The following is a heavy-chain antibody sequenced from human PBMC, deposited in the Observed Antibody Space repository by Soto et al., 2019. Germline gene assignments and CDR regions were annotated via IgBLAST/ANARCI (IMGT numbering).Heavy chain of an antibody. CDR2: IDKVGTDS. CDR3: ARGWFGPDV. CDR1: EFTFSGRS. V-gene: IGHV3-74*01. D-gene: IGHD3-10*01. Sequence: EVQLVESGGGLVQPGGSLRLSCAAPEFTFSGRSVHWVRQAPGEGLVWVSGIDKVGTDSTYADSVKGRFTSSRDNAKNTVYLQMNSLRVEDTAVYYCARGWFGPDVWGKGTTVTVSS. J-gene: IGHJ6*03.